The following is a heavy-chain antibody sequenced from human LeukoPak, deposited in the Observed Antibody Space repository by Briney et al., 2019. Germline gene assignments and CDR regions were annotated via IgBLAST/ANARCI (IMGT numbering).Heavy chain of an antibody. CDR2: ISSSSSSI. CDR3: ARDPWDDVSGFWGDY. Sequence: PGGSLRLSCAASGFTFSSYGMNWVRQAPGKGLEWLSYISSSSSSIYYADSVKGRFTISRDNAKNSLYLEMNSLRDEDTAVYYCARDPWDDVSGFWGDYWGQGTLVTVSS. D-gene: IGHD3-22*01. J-gene: IGHJ4*02. V-gene: IGHV3-48*02. CDR1: GFTFSSYG.